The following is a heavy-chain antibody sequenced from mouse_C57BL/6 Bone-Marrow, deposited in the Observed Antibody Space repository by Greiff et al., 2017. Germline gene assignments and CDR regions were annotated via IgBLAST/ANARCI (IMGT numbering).Heavy chain of an antibody. CDR3: ARGSIVWYFDV. D-gene: IGHD2-12*01. Sequence: DVQLQESGPGLVKPSQSLSLTCSVTGYSITSGYYWNWIRQFPGNKLEWMGYISYDGSNNYNPSLKNRISITRDTSKNQFFLKLNSVTTEDTATYYCARGSIVWYFDVWGTGTTVTVSS. CDR2: ISYDGSN. V-gene: IGHV3-6*01. CDR1: GYSITSGYY. J-gene: IGHJ1*03.